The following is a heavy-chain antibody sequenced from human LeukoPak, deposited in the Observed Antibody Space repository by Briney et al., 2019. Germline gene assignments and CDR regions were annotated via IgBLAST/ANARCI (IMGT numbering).Heavy chain of an antibody. CDR1: GFTFSSYA. Sequence: GGSLRLSCAASGFTFSSYAMHWVGQGPGKGLEGVAVISFDGSTKYYADSMKGPFTTSRDNSKNTVFLQMNSLGAEDTAVYYCARDFWSSSPDAFDIWGQGTMVTVSS. D-gene: IGHD3-3*01. J-gene: IGHJ3*02. CDR2: ISFDGSTK. CDR3: ARDFWSSSPDAFDI. V-gene: IGHV3-30*04.